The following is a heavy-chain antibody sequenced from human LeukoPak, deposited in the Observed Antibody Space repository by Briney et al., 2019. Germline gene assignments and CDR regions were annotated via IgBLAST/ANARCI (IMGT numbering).Heavy chain of an antibody. J-gene: IGHJ4*02. CDR3: ARDRNPYSSSWYRGVIIDY. V-gene: IGHV3-30-3*01. D-gene: IGHD6-13*01. Sequence: GGSLRLSCVASGFTFSRYDMHWLRQAPGEGLQWVAVIANDGSIEIYADSVKGRFTISRDNSKNTLSLQMNSLRAEDTAVYYCARDRNPYSSSWYRGVIIDYWGQGTLVTVSS. CDR2: IANDGSIE. CDR1: GFTFSRYD.